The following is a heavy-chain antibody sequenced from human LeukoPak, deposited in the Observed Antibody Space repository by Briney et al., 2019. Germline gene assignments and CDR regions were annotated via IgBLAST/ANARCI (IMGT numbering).Heavy chain of an antibody. CDR2: ISYLGVSK. J-gene: IGHJ6*03. CDR3: AKMPSTEIYYFYYMDV. V-gene: IGHV3-23*01. CDR1: GVTFSSYT. Sequence: GGSLRLSCADSGVTFSSYTMNWVRQAPGKGPEWVSGISYLGVSKYYADSVKGRFTISRDNSKNTLYLHMDRLGTADTAVYYCAKMPSTEIYYFYYMDVWGKGTTLTVSS. D-gene: IGHD2-2*01.